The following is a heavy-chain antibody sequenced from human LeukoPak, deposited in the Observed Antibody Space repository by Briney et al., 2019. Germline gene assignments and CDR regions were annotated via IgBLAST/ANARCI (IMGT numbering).Heavy chain of an antibody. V-gene: IGHV5-51*01. Sequence: GESLKISCKGSGSSFTSYWIGWVGKLPGKGLEWMGSIYPGDSDTRYSPSFQGQVTISADKSISTAYLQWSSLKASDTAMYYCAREASSGYYSLDFWGQGTLVTVSS. CDR2: IYPGDSDT. CDR3: AREASSGYYSLDF. J-gene: IGHJ4*02. CDR1: GSSFTSYW. D-gene: IGHD3-22*01.